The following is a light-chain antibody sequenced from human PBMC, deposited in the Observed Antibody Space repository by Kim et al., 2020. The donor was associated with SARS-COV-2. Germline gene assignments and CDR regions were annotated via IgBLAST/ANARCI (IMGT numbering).Light chain of an antibody. V-gene: IGKV3-20*01. CDR1: QSVSSSY. J-gene: IGKJ4*01. CDR2: GAS. CDR3: QQYGSSTGSGIT. Sequence: EIVLTQSPGTLSLSPGERATLSCRASQSVSSSYLAWYQQKPGQAPRLLIYGASSRATGIPDRFSGSGSGTDFTLTISRLEPEDFAVYYCQQYGSSTGSGITFGGGTKVDIK.